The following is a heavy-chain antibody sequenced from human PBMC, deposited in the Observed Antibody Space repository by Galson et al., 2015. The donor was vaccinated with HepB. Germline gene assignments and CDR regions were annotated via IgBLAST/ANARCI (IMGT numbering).Heavy chain of an antibody. Sequence: SVKVSCKASGYTFTGYYMHWVRQAPGQGLEWMGWINPNSGGTNYAQKFQGWVTMTRDTSISTAYMELSRLRSDDTAVYYCARVSCGGDCYSFDYWGQGTLVTVSS. CDR2: INPNSGGT. CDR1: GYTFTGYY. V-gene: IGHV1-2*04. CDR3: ARVSCGGDCYSFDY. J-gene: IGHJ4*02. D-gene: IGHD2-21*02.